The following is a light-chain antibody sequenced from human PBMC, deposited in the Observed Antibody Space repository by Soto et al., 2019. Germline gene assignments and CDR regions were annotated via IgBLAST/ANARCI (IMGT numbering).Light chain of an antibody. CDR3: NSFTTTNTYV. CDR1: SSDVGGFDH. V-gene: IGLV2-14*03. J-gene: IGLJ1*01. CDR2: DVS. Sequence: QSAPTQPASVSGSPWQSIPTPRTGASSDVGGFDHVSWYQQHPGKVPRLLIYDVSSRPSGVSDRFSGSKSGNTASLTISGLQAEDEADYYCNSFTTTNTYVFGTGTKVTVL.